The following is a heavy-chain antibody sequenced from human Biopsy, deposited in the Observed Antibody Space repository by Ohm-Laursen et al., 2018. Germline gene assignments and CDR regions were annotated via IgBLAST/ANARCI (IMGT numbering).Heavy chain of an antibody. V-gene: IGHV3-74*01. CDR2: SNTDGSHT. CDR3: ARDASQGFDS. Sequence: SLRLSCTASGFTFNNYGMHWVRQAPGKGLVWVSRSNTDGSHTNYADSVKGRFTTSTDNAKNTLYLYMSSLTVEDTAVYFCARDASQGFDSWGQGTLVTVSS. CDR1: GFTFNNYG. J-gene: IGHJ5*01.